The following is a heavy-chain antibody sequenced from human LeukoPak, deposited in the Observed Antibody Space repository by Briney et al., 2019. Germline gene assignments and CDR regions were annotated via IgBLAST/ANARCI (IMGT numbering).Heavy chain of an antibody. CDR3: ARDLNYYDSSGYYLLFDY. D-gene: IGHD3-22*01. Sequence: SETLSLTCTVSGGSISSGGYYWSWIRQPPGKGLEWIGYIYHSGSTYYNPSLKSRVTISVDRSKNQFSLKLSSVTAADTAVYYCARDLNYYDSSGYYLLFDYWGQGTLVTVSS. CDR1: GGSISSGGYY. J-gene: IGHJ4*02. V-gene: IGHV4-30-2*01. CDR2: IYHSGST.